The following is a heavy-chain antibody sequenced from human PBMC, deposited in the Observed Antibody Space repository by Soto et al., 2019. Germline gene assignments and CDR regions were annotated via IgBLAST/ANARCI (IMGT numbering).Heavy chain of an antibody. Sequence: PGGSLRLSCAASGFTFSDYYMSWIRQAPGKGLEWVSYISSSSSYTNYADSVKGRFTISRDNAKNSLYLQMNSLRAEDTAVYYCAAPGKIATLHYFDYWGQGTLVTVSS. J-gene: IGHJ4*02. CDR2: ISSSSSYT. CDR3: AAPGKIATLHYFDY. V-gene: IGHV3-11*03. CDR1: GFTFSDYY. D-gene: IGHD3-10*01.